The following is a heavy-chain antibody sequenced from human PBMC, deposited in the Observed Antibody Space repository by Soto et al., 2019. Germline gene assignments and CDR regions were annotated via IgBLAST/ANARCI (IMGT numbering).Heavy chain of an antibody. Sequence: QVQLQESGPGLVKPSETLSLTCTVSVDSISSYYWSWIRQTAGKGLAWIGRIYPSGSANYHPPFKSRSTMSVDTSKNQFSLKLSSVTAADTAVYYCARDRGRYCPTSSCPKGSYYGVDVWGQGTTVTVSS. J-gene: IGHJ6*02. V-gene: IGHV4-4*07. CDR2: IYPSGSA. CDR1: VDSISSYY. CDR3: ARDRGRYCPTSSCPKGSYYGVDV. D-gene: IGHD2-8*01.